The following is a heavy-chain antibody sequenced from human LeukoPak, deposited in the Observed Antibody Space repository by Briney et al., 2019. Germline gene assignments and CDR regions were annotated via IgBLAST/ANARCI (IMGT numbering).Heavy chain of an antibody. CDR3: ARLWFGELKAPYYYYYGMDV. CDR1: GYTFTSYD. J-gene: IGHJ6*02. V-gene: IGHV1-8*01. D-gene: IGHD3-10*01. Sequence: ASVKVSCKASGYTFTSYDINWVRQATGQGLEWMGWMNPNSGNAGYAQKFQGRVTMTRNTSISTAYMELSSLRSDDTAVYYCARLWFGELKAPYYYYYGMDVWGQGTTVTVSS. CDR2: MNPNSGNA.